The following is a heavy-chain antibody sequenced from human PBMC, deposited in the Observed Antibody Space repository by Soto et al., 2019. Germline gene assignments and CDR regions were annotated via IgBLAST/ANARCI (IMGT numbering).Heavy chain of an antibody. CDR1: GFSFSGHC. Sequence: QPXVALRLSCAASGFSFSGHCMSWVRQAPGKGLEWVAKIKEDGTEKYYVDSVKGRFTISRDNAEKSLYLQMNNLRAEDTALSYCARVFKGDFVNCGQGSLVTVSS. V-gene: IGHV3-7*01. CDR2: IKEDGTEK. J-gene: IGHJ4*02. CDR3: ARVFKGDFVN. D-gene: IGHD2-21*02.